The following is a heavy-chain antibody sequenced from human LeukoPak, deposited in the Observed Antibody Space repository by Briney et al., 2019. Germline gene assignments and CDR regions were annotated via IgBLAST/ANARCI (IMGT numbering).Heavy chain of an antibody. CDR2: IYSGGST. D-gene: IGHD3-10*01. V-gene: IGHV3-53*01. CDR3: ARAMVRGVNPLNYYYYYMDI. J-gene: IGHJ6*03. CDR1: GFTVSSNY. Sequence: PGGSLRLSCAASGFTVSSNYMGRVRQAPGKGLEWVSVIYSGGSTYYADSVKGRFTISRDNSKNTLYLQMNSLRAEDTAVYYCARAMVRGVNPLNYYYYYMDIWGKGTTVTVSS.